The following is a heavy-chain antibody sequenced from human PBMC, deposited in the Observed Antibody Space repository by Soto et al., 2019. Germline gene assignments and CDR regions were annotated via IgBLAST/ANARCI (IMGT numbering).Heavy chain of an antibody. CDR2: ISAYNGNT. J-gene: IGHJ4*02. D-gene: IGHD2-15*01. CDR1: GYTFTSYG. Sequence: QVQLVQSGAEVKKPGASVKVSCKASGYTFTSYGISWVRQAPGQGLEWMGWISAYNGNTNYAQKLQGRVTMTTDTSTSTAYLELRSLRSDDTAVYYCARDNFLGYCSGGSCYSSAQFEDYWGQGTLVTVSS. V-gene: IGHV1-18*01. CDR3: ARDNFLGYCSGGSCYSSAQFEDY.